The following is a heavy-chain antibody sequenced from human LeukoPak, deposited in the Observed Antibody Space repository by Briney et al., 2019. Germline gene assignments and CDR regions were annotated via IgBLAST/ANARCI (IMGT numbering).Heavy chain of an antibody. V-gene: IGHV3-53*01. CDR2: IYSGGST. J-gene: IGHJ4*02. CDR1: GFTVSSNY. CDR3: ARAQWLGNFDY. Sequence: PGGSLRLSCAASGFTVSSNYMSWVRQAPGKGLEWVSVIYSGGSTYYADSAKGRFTISRDNSKNTLYLQMNSLRAEDTAVYYCARAQWLGNFDYWGQGTLVIVSS. D-gene: IGHD6-19*01.